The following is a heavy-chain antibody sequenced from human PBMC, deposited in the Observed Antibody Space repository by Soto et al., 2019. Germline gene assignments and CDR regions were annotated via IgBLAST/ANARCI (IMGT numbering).Heavy chain of an antibody. CDR1: GLTVSSNY. CDR2: LYSGGST. CDR3: ARDRPGDEGDGFDI. J-gene: IGHJ3*02. D-gene: IGHD3-10*01. Sequence: EVQLVETGGGLIQPGGSLRLSCAASGLTVSSNYMNWVRQAPGKGLEWVSVLYSGGSTHYAGSVNGRFIISRDNSKNTLYLKMNSLRVEETAVYYCARDRPGDEGDGFDIWGHGTMVTVSS. V-gene: IGHV3-53*02.